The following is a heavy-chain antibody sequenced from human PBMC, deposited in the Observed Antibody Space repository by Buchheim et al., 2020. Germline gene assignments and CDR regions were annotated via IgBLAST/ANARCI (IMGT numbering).Heavy chain of an antibody. CDR1: GFTFSSYG. J-gene: IGHJ4*02. V-gene: IGHV3-33*01. Sequence: QVQLVESGGGVVQPGRSLRLSCAASGFTFSSYGMHWVRQAPGKGLEWVAVIWYDGSNKYYADSVKGRFTISRDTSKNPLYLQMNSLRAEDTAVYYCARDRAITMVRGVLDYWGQGTL. D-gene: IGHD3-10*01. CDR2: IWYDGSNK. CDR3: ARDRAITMVRGVLDY.